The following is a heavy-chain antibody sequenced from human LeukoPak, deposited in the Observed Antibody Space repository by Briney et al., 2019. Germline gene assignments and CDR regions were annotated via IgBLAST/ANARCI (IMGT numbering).Heavy chain of an antibody. Sequence: PGGSLRLSCAASGFTLSSYDVSWVRQAPGKGLEWVSAVSGSGRITYYADSVKGRFTISRDNSRNTLYLQMNRLRAEDTAVYYCAKRGGYYYDYWGQGTLVTVSS. J-gene: IGHJ4*02. CDR3: AKRGGYYYDY. V-gene: IGHV3-23*01. D-gene: IGHD2-15*01. CDR2: VSGSGRIT. CDR1: GFTLSSYD.